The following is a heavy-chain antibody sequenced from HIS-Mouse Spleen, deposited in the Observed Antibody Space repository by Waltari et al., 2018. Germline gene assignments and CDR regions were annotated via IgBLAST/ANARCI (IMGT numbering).Heavy chain of an antibody. CDR2: INPNSGGT. CDR3: AREAYSSSSYFDY. D-gene: IGHD6-6*01. Sequence: QVQLVQSGAEVKKPGASVKVSCKASGYTFTGYYMHWVRQAPGQGLEWMGGINPNSGGTNDAQKFQGRVTMTRDTSSSTAYMELSRLRSDDTAVYYCAREAYSSSSYFDYWGQGTLVTVSS. CDR1: GYTFTGYY. V-gene: IGHV1-2*02. J-gene: IGHJ4*02.